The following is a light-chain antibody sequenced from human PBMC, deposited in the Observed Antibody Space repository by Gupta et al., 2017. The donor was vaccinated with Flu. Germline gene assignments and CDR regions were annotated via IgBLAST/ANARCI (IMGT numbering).Light chain of an antibody. Sequence: RTLSLRERATINCKSSQHHSNGYNYLAWYQQKPGQPPKFLIYWASTRESGVPDRFSGSGSGTDFTLTISSLEAEDAAVYYCQQYDEIPLTFGGGTKVEIK. CDR2: WAS. CDR1: QHHSNGYNY. J-gene: IGKJ4*01. CDR3: QQYDEIPLT. V-gene: IGKV4-1*01.